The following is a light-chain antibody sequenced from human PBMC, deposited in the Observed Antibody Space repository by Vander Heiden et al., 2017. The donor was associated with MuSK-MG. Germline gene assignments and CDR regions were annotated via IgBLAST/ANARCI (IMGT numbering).Light chain of an antibody. J-gene: IGKJ4*01. CDR2: CAS. CDR1: QGIRNY. Sequence: DIQMDQSPCSLASSVGDRVTITFQANQGIRNYLAWYQQKPGQVPKLLIYCASTLQSGVPSRFSGSGSGTDFTLTISSLQAEDVATYYCQQYNSAPLTFGRGTKVDIK. V-gene: IGKV1-27*01. CDR3: QQYNSAPLT.